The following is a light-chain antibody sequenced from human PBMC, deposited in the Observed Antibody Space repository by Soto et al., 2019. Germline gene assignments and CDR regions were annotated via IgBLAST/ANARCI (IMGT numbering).Light chain of an antibody. CDR3: EQYNNWPIT. Sequence: EIVMTHSPATLSVSPGERATLSFSSSQSIDSNYLSWYQQKPGQAPRLLIYGASTRATGIPARFSGSGSGTEFTLTISSLQSEDFAVYYCEQYNNWPITFGQGTRLEIK. V-gene: IGKV3-15*01. J-gene: IGKJ5*01. CDR2: GAS. CDR1: QSIDSN.